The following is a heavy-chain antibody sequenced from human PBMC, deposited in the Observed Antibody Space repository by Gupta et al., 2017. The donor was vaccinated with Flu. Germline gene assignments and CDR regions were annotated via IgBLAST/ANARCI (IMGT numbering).Heavy chain of an antibody. CDR2: IWYNGNYK. CDR3: AKSVYCSGGGCYSPADH. D-gene: IGHD2-15*01. Sequence: VQLVESGGGVVQPGGSISLSCEASGFTFSSNGITWVRQAPGKGLEWVAVIWYNGNYKYYADSLKGRFTISRDNSKDTAYLQIDSLRAEDTGLYYCAKSVYCSGGGCYSPADHWGQGTQVTVSS. J-gene: IGHJ4*02. V-gene: IGHV3-33*03. CDR1: GFTFSSNG.